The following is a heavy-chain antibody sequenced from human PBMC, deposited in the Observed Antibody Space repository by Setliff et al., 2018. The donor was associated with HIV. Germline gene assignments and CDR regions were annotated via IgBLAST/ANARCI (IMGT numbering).Heavy chain of an antibody. CDR3: AKPYNDISGYYFYYFDY. V-gene: IGHV4-39*01. Sequence: SETLSLTCTVSGGSISSRSNYWGWIRQPPGKGLEWIGTIYYTGTTYYNPSLQSRVTLSVDTSKNQFSLKLSSVTAADTAFYYCAKPYNDISGYYFYYFDYWGQGTLVTVS. CDR1: GGSISSRSNY. J-gene: IGHJ4*02. D-gene: IGHD3-22*01. CDR2: IYYTGTT.